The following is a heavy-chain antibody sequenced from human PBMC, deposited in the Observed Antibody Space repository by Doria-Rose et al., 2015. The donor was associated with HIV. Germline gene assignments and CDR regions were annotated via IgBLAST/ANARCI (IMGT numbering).Heavy chain of an antibody. D-gene: IGHD3-3*01. CDR2: ITSSDTAI. V-gene: IGHV3-48*03. Sequence: VQLVESGGGLVQPGGSPRLSCSASGFTFSSYEMNWVRQAPGKGLAWVSYITSSDTAIFYADSVKGRFTISRDNAKNSLYLQMNSLRIEDTAVYYCARERVESDYYYYGMDVWGQGTTVIVSS. CDR1: GFTFSSYE. J-gene: IGHJ6*02. CDR3: ARERVESDYYYYGMDV.